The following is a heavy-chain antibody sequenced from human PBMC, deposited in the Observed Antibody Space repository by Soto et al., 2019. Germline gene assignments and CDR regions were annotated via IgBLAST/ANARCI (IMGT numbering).Heavy chain of an antibody. CDR3: ARHSYSSSWSLDY. J-gene: IGHJ4*02. Sequence: QLQLQESSPGLVKPSETLSLTCTVSGGSISSSSYYWGWIRQPPGKGLEWIGSIYYSGSTYYNPSLKSRVTISVDTSKNQFSLKLSSVTAADTAVYYCARHSYSSSWSLDYWGQGTLVTVSS. V-gene: IGHV4-39*01. CDR2: IYYSGST. D-gene: IGHD6-6*01. CDR1: GGSISSSSYY.